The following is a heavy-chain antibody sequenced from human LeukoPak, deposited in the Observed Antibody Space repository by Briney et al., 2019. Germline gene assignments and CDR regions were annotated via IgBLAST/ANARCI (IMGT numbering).Heavy chain of an antibody. CDR2: ISWNSGSI. Sequence: GGSLRLSCAASGFTFDDYAMHWVRQAPGKGLEWVSGISWNSGSIGYADSVKGRFTISRDNAKNSLYLQMNSLRAEDTALYYCAREGVYGDYPFYYWGQGTLVTVSS. V-gene: IGHV3-9*01. CDR1: GFTFDDYA. CDR3: AREGVYGDYPFYY. D-gene: IGHD4-17*01. J-gene: IGHJ4*02.